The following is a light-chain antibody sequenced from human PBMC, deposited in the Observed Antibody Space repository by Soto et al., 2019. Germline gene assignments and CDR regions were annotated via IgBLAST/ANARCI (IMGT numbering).Light chain of an antibody. CDR1: QSVSSY. CDR3: HQYNTWPRT. J-gene: IGKJ1*01. CDR2: GAS. V-gene: IGKV3-15*01. Sequence: EIVLTQSPATLSLSPCERATLSCRASQSVSSYLAWYQQKPGQAPRVVIHGASTRATDFPARFSGSGSGTEFTLTISSLQSEDIGVYYCHQYNTWPRTFGQGTKVDI.